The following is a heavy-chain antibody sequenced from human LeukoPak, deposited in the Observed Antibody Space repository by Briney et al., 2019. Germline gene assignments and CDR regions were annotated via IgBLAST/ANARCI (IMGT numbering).Heavy chain of an antibody. CDR3: ARSRRGGSYYDAFDI. D-gene: IGHD1-26*01. CDR2: IYPGDSDT. CDR1: GYSFTSYW. Sequence: TGESLKISCKGSGYSFTSYWIGWVRQMPGKGLEWMGIIYPGDSDTRYSPSFQGQVTISADKSISTAYLQWSSLKASDTAMYYCARSRRGGSYYDAFDIWGQGTMVTVSS. V-gene: IGHV5-51*01. J-gene: IGHJ3*02.